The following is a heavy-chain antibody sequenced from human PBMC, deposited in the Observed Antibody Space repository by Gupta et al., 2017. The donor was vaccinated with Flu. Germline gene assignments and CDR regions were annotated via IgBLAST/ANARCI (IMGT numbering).Heavy chain of an antibody. J-gene: IGHJ4*02. CDR3: ARAGPGYYDSSAYPY. CDR2: IRAYNGNT. V-gene: IGHV1-18*01. CDR1: GYTFTSYG. D-gene: IGHD3-22*01. Sequence: QVPLVQSGAEVQTPGASVTVSCKASGYTFTSYGISWVRQAPGQGLEWMGWIRAYNGNTNYAQKLQGRVTMTTDTSTSTAYMELRSLRSDDTAVVYCARAGPGYYDSSAYPYWGQGTLVTVSS.